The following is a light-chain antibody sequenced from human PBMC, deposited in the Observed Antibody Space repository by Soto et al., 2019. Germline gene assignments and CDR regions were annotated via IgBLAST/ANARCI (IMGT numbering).Light chain of an antibody. CDR1: QSVSRSQ. V-gene: IGKV3-20*01. J-gene: IGKJ5*01. CDR2: GAY. Sequence: ELVLTQSPGTLSLSPRERPTLASRASQSVSRSQLAWYHQQPGHAHRLLLYGAYSRATGIQARLSGSGSGTDFPLTITRLEPDDFAVYYSQQYGSTPITFGQGTRLEIK. CDR3: QQYGSTPIT.